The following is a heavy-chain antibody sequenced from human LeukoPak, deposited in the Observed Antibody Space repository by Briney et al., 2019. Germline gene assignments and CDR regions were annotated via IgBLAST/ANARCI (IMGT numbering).Heavy chain of an antibody. CDR3: ARDSLYSSGWYTDY. V-gene: IGHV4-34*01. Sequence: WETLSLTCAVYGGSFSGYYWSWIRQPPGKGLEWLGEINHSGSTNYNPSLKSRVTISVDTSKNQFSLKLSSVTAADTAVYYCARDSLYSSGWYTDYWGQGTLVTVSS. CDR1: GGSFSGYY. CDR2: INHSGST. D-gene: IGHD6-19*01. J-gene: IGHJ4*02.